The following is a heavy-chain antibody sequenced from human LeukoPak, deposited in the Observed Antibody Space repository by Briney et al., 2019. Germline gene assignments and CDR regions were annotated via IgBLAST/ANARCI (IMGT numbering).Heavy chain of an antibody. V-gene: IGHV4-59*08. CDR2: IYYSGST. J-gene: IGHJ4*02. CDR1: GGSISSYY. Sequence: SETLSLTCTVSGGSISSYYWSWIRQPPGKGLEWIGYIYYSGSTNYNPSLKSRVTTSVDTSKNQFSLKLSSVTAADTAVYYCARHLTVTTTDFDYWGQGTLVTVSS. D-gene: IGHD4-17*01. CDR3: ARHLTVTTTDFDY.